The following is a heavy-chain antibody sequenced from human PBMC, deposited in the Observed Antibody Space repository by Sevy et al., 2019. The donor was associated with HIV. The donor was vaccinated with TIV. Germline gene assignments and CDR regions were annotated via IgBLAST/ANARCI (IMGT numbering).Heavy chain of an antibody. V-gene: IGHV3-48*01. D-gene: IGHD1-26*01. CDR3: ARDQGVGATTGDAFDI. J-gene: IGHJ3*02. Sequence: GGSLRLSCAASGFTFSSYSMNWVRQAPGKGLEWVSYISSSSSTIYYADSVKGRFTISRDNAKNSLYLQMNRLRAEDTAVYYCARDQGVGATTGDAFDIWGQGTMVTVSS. CDR2: ISSSSSTI. CDR1: GFTFSSYS.